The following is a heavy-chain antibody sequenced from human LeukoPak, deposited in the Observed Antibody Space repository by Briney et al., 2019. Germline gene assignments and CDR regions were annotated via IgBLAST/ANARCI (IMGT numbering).Heavy chain of an antibody. V-gene: IGHV3-7*01. CDR3: ARARFYFDY. CDR1: EFAFSNYW. Sequence: GGSLRLSCAASEFAFSNYWMSWVRQAPGKGLEWVANIKPDGSEKYHVESVQGRFTFSRDNAQNLLYLQMNSLRVEDTAVYYCARARFYFDYWGQGTLVTVSS. CDR2: IKPDGSEK. J-gene: IGHJ4*02.